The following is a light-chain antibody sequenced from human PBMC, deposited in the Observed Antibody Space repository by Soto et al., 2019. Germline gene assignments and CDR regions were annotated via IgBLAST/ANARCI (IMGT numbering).Light chain of an antibody. Sequence: EIVLTQSPATLSLSPGERATLSCRASQNVSSYLAWYQQKLGQAPRLLIYDASNRATGIPARFSGSGSGTDFTLTISSLEPEEFAVYYCQQRSNWPPTSGQGTRLEIK. J-gene: IGKJ5*01. CDR1: QNVSSY. CDR2: DAS. CDR3: QQRSNWPPT. V-gene: IGKV3-11*01.